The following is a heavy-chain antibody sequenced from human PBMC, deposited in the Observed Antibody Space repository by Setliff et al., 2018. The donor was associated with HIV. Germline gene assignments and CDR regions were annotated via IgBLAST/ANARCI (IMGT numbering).Heavy chain of an antibody. Sequence: SVKVSCKTSGGTLSNYVITWVRQAPGQGLEWTGMIIPMYNIPAYAQKFQGRVTFTADESTSTAYMELSSLSSEDTAVYYCARDQTGVAAAAFGGGSAWSDEGFDIWGQGTMVTVS. V-gene: IGHV1-69*13. CDR3: ARDQTGVAAAAFGGGSAWSDEGFDI. D-gene: IGHD6-13*01. CDR1: GGTLSNYV. J-gene: IGHJ3*02. CDR2: IIPMYNIP.